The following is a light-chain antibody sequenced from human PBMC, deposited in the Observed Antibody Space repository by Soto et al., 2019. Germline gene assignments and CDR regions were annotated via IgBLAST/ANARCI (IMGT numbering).Light chain of an antibody. V-gene: IGKV3-20*01. J-gene: IGKJ1*01. Sequence: EIVLTQSPATLSLSPGERATLSCRASQSVSSSYLAWYQQKPVQAPRLLIYGASSRATGIPDRFSGSGSGTDFTLTISRLEPEDFAVYYCQQYGSSPRTFGQGTKVDIK. CDR3: QQYGSSPRT. CDR2: GAS. CDR1: QSVSSSY.